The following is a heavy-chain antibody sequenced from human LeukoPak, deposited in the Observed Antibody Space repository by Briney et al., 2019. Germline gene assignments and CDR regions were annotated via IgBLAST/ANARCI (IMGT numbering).Heavy chain of an antibody. Sequence: ASVKVSCKASGYTFTGYYMHWVRQAPGQGLEWMGWINPNSGGTNYAQKFQGRVTMARDTSISTAYMELSRLRSDDTAVYYCARLSPYYYGSGSYRGGEYFDCWGQGTLVTVSS. CDR2: INPNSGGT. D-gene: IGHD3-10*01. CDR3: ARLSPYYYGSGSYRGGEYFDC. V-gene: IGHV1-2*02. J-gene: IGHJ4*02. CDR1: GYTFTGYY.